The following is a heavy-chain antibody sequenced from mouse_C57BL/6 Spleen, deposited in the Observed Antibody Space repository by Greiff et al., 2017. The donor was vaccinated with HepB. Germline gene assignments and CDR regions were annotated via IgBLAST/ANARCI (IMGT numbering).Heavy chain of an antibody. D-gene: IGHD1-1*01. V-gene: IGHV1-19*01. CDR2: INPYNGGT. J-gene: IGHJ2*01. CDR3: ARQGVITTVVDY. Sequence: VQLKQSGPVLVKPGASVKMSCKASGYTFTDYYMNWVKQSHGMSLEWIGVINPYNGGTSYNQKFKGKATLTVDKSSSTAYMELNSLTSEDSAVYYCARQGVITTVVDYWGQGTTLTVSS. CDR1: GYTFTDYY.